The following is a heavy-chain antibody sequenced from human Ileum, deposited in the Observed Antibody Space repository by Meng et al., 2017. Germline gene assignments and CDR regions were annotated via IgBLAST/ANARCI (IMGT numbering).Heavy chain of an antibody. D-gene: IGHD3-22*01. CDR2: TDYRSKWYN. V-gene: IGHV6-1*01. Sequence: SETLSLTCAISGDSVSSNSATWNWIRQSPSRGLEWLGRTDYRSKWYNDSEVSVKSRISINPDTSKNQFSLQMDSVTPEDTAVYYCARWESSGDAFDIWGQGTMVTVSS. J-gene: IGHJ3*02. CDR3: ARWESSGDAFDI. CDR1: GDSVSSNSAT.